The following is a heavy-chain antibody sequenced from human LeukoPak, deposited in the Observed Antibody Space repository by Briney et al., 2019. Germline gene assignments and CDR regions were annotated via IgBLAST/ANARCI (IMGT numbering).Heavy chain of an antibody. CDR3: ARGPLLRFLEWLPGGGAFDI. V-gene: IGHV3-74*01. CDR2: INSDGSST. J-gene: IGHJ3*02. CDR1: GFTFSSYW. Sequence: GGSLRLSCAASGFTFSSYWMHWVRQAPGKGLVGVSRINSDGSSTSYADSVKGRFTISRDNAKNTLYLQMNSLRAEDTAVYYCARGPLLRFLEWLPGGGAFDIWGQGTMVTVSS. D-gene: IGHD3-3*01.